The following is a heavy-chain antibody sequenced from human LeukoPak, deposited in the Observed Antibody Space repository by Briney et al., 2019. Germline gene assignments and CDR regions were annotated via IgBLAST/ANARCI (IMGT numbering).Heavy chain of an antibody. CDR3: ARGDGYYYGSGATLDAFDI. Sequence: GGSLRLSRAASGFTFSSYEMNWVRQAPGKGLEWVSYISSSGSTIYYADTVKGRFTISRDNAKNSLYLQMNSLRAEDTAVYYCARGDGYYYGSGATLDAFDIWGQGTMVTVSS. CDR2: ISSSGSTI. CDR1: GFTFSSYE. D-gene: IGHD3-10*01. J-gene: IGHJ3*02. V-gene: IGHV3-48*03.